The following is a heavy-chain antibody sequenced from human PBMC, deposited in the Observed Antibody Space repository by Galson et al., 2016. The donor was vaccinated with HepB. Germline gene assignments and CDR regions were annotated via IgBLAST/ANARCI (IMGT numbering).Heavy chain of an antibody. CDR3: ARGGGATSFDY. Sequence: SVKVSCKASGYTFTSYGISWVRLAPGQGLEWMGWISGYNDNPNYAQKFQGRVTVTTDTSTSTAYMELRSLRSDDTAVYYCARGGGATSFDYWGQGTLVTVSS. CDR1: GYTFTSYG. D-gene: IGHD1-26*01. CDR2: ISGYNDNP. V-gene: IGHV1-18*01. J-gene: IGHJ4*02.